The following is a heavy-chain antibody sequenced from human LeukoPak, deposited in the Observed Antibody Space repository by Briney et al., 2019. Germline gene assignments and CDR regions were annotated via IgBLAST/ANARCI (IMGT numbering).Heavy chain of an antibody. Sequence: SETLSLTCSVSGGSFSGYYWNWFRQAPGKGLEWIGYIHHSGVSSYNPSLKSRVTMSADRSQNQFSLWLTSVTAADAAVYYCAREYCTSSRCYKEGFDYWGQGTLVIVSS. CDR1: GGSFSGYY. CDR3: AREYCTSSRCYKEGFDY. V-gene: IGHV4-59*12. D-gene: IGHD2-2*01. J-gene: IGHJ4*02. CDR2: IHHSGVS.